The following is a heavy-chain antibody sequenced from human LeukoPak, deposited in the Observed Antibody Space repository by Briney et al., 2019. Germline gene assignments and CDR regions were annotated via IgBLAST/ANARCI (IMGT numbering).Heavy chain of an antibody. V-gene: IGHV4-59*01. J-gene: IGHJ3*01. Sequence: SETLSLTCAVYGGSFSGYYWSWIRQPPGKGLEWIGYVYHTGSTNYNPSLKSRVTISVDTTKNQFSLKLTSMTAADTAVYYCARLLPALAFDFWGQGTVVTVSS. CDR2: VYHTGST. CDR1: GGSFSGYY. D-gene: IGHD1-26*01. CDR3: ARLLPALAFDF.